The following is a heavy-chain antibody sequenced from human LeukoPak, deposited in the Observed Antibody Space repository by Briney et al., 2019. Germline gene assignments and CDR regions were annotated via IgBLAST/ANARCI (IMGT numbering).Heavy chain of an antibody. V-gene: IGHV4-39*01. Sequence: KSSETLSLTCTLSGASISISSYYWGWIRQPPGRGLEWIATIHHSGSTYHNPSLKSRGTMSVDTSKNQFSLKLSSLTAADTAVYYCARHPGGTSFDYWGQGTLVTVSS. J-gene: IGHJ4*02. D-gene: IGHD4-23*01. CDR1: GASISISSYY. CDR2: IHHSGST. CDR3: ARHPGGTSFDY.